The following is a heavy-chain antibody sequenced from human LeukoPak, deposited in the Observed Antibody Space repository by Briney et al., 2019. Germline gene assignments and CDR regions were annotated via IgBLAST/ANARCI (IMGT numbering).Heavy chain of an antibody. CDR2: INPNSGGT. CDR3: ARDRGIRGTNWFDS. CDR1: GYTFTGYY. J-gene: IGHJ5*01. Sequence: ASVTVSCMASGYTFTGYYMHWVRQAPGQGREGMGWINPNSGGTNYAQKFQGRVTMTRDTSTSTVYMQLSSLRSEDTAVYYCARDRGIRGTNWFDSWGQGTLVFVSS. V-gene: IGHV1-2*02. D-gene: IGHD3-10*01.